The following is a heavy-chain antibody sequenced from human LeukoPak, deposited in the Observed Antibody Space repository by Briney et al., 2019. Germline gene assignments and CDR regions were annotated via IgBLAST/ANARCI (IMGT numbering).Heavy chain of an antibody. D-gene: IGHD4-17*01. CDR3: ARDQDGDYFDY. CDR2: INPNSGGT. J-gene: IGHJ4*02. CDR1: GYTFTGFY. V-gene: IGHV1-2*02. Sequence: ASVKVSCKASGYTFTGFYIHWVRQAPGQGREWMGWINPNSGGTNSAQKFQGRVTMTRDTSISTVYMELNRLRSDDTAVFYCARDQDGDYFDYWGQGTLVTVSS.